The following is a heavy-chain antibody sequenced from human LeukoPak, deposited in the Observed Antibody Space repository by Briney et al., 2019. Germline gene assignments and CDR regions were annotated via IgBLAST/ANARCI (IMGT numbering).Heavy chain of an antibody. Sequence: RPGGSLRLSCAASGFTFDDYGMSWVRQAPGEGLEWVSGINWNGGSTGYADYVKGRFTISRDNAKNSLYLQMNSLRAEDTALYYCARARELLWFGELSYYFDYWGQGTLVTVSS. CDR3: ARARELLWFGELSYYFDY. CDR2: INWNGGST. J-gene: IGHJ4*02. CDR1: GFTFDDYG. D-gene: IGHD3-10*01. V-gene: IGHV3-20*04.